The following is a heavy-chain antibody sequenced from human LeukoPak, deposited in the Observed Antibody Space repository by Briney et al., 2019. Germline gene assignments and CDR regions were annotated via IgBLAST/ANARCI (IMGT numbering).Heavy chain of an antibody. J-gene: IGHJ4*02. CDR3: ARPGQSSWWVYFNY. Sequence: ETLSLTCTVSGGFSSFFYWTWIRQPPGKGLEWIGNIHTSGSTDYSPSLKSRVTMSIDTSKNQFSLRLSSVAAADTAVYYCARPGQSSWWVYFNYWGQGTLVTVSS. V-gene: IGHV4-4*09. D-gene: IGHD2-15*01. CDR2: IHTSGST. CDR1: GGFSSFFY.